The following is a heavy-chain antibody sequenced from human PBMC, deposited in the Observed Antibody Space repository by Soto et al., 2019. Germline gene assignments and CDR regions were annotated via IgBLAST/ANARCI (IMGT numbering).Heavy chain of an antibody. J-gene: IGHJ3*02. CDR1: GYSFTSYW. CDR3: ARHCEDYGDHGDAFDI. Sequence: GESLKISCKGSGYSFTSYWIGWVRQMPGKGLEWMGIIYPGDSDTRYSPSFQGQVTISADKSISTAYLQWSSLKASDTAMYYCARHCEDYGDHGDAFDIWGQGTMVTVSS. CDR2: IYPGDSDT. V-gene: IGHV5-51*01. D-gene: IGHD4-17*01.